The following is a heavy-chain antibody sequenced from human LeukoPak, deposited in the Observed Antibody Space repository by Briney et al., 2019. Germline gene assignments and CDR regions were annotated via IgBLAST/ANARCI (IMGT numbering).Heavy chain of an antibody. CDR3: ASFSGYSYGLQAFY. CDR1: GFTFSSYG. J-gene: IGHJ4*02. CDR2: IWYDGSNK. V-gene: IGHV3-33*01. D-gene: IGHD5-18*01. Sequence: GRSLRLSCAASGFTFSSYGMHWVRQAPGKGLEWVAVIWYDGSNKYYADSVKGRFTISRDNSKNTLYLQINSLRAEDTAVYYCASFSGYSYGLQAFYWGQGTLVTVSS.